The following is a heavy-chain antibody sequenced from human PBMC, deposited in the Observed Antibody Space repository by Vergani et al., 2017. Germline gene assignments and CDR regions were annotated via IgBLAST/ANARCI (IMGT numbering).Heavy chain of an antibody. CDR1: EFTFSNYA. Sequence: EVQLLESGGGLVQPGGSLRLICAASEFTFSNYAMNWVRQAPGKGVEWVSGISGSGVCAYYTDYVKGRFTISRDNSKNMLYLQMNNLRTEDTAIYYCAKQYFVSGNYLFDYWGQGTLVTVSS. CDR3: AKQYFVSGNYLFDY. D-gene: IGHD3-10*01. V-gene: IGHV3-23*01. CDR2: ISGSGVCA. J-gene: IGHJ4*02.